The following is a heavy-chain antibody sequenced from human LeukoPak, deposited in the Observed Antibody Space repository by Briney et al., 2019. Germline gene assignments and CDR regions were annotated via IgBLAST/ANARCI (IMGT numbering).Heavy chain of an antibody. CDR1: GYTFTSYA. CDR3: ARAYTPNSSGWSYYYYGMDV. D-gene: IGHD6-19*01. V-gene: IGHV1-3*01. CDR2: INAGNGNT. J-gene: IGHJ6*02. Sequence: ASVKVSCKASGYTFTSYALHWVRQAPGQRLEWMGWINAGNGNTKYSPKFQGRVTITRDTSASTAYMELSSLRSEDTAVYYCARAYTPNSSGWSYYYYGMDVWGQGTTVTVSS.